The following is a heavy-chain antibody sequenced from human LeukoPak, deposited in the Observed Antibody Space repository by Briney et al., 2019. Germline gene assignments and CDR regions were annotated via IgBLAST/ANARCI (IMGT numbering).Heavy chain of an antibody. CDR3: AKDAKRRIAAAPFDY. J-gene: IGHJ4*02. Sequence: GGSLRLSCAASGFTFSSYGMHWVRQAPGKGLEWVAVISYDGSNKYHADSVKGRFTISRDNSKNTLYLQMNSLRAEDTAVYYCAKDAKRRIAAAPFDYWGQGTLVTVSS. D-gene: IGHD6-13*01. CDR2: ISYDGSNK. V-gene: IGHV3-30*18. CDR1: GFTFSSYG.